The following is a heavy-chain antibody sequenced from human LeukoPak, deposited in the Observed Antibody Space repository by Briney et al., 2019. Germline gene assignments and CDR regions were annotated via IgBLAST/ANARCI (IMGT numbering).Heavy chain of an antibody. CDR2: ITSSSTYI. CDR3: ARDRATIQW. D-gene: IGHD5-24*01. Sequence: PGGSLRLSCAASGFTFSTYSMIWVRQAPGTGLEWVSSITSSSTYIYYADSVKGRFTVSRDNAKNSLYLQMNSLRAEDTAVYYCARDRATIQWWGQGTLVTVSS. V-gene: IGHV3-21*04. CDR1: GFTFSTYS. J-gene: IGHJ4*02.